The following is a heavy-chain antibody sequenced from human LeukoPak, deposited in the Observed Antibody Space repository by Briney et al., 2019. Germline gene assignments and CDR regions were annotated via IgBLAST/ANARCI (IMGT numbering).Heavy chain of an antibody. J-gene: IGHJ4*02. D-gene: IGHD3-9*01. V-gene: IGHV3-48*01. Sequence: GGSLRLSCAASGFTFSSYSMNWVRQAPGKGLEWVSYISSRSSTIYYADSVKGRFTISRDNAKNSLYLQMNSLRAEDTAAYYCARVRRRGYDILTGYYNSPLGYFDYWGQGTLVTVSS. CDR2: ISSRSSTI. CDR1: GFTFSSYS. CDR3: ARVRRRGYDILTGYYNSPLGYFDY.